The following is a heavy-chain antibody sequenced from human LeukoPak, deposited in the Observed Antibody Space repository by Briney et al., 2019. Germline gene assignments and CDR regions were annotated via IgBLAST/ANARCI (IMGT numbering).Heavy chain of an antibody. CDR2: ISGSGGST. V-gene: IGHV3-23*01. D-gene: IGHD2-15*01. J-gene: IGHJ4*02. Sequence: GGSLRLSCAASGFTFSTYAMSWVRQAPGKGLEWVSSISGSGGSTYYADSVKGRFTISRDNAKNSLYLQMNSLRAEDTAVYYCARDMVAATYFDYWGQGTLVTVSS. CDR1: GFTFSTYA. CDR3: ARDMVAATYFDY.